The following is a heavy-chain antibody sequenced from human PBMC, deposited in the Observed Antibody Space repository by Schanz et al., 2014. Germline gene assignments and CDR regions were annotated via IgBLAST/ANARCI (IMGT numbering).Heavy chain of an antibody. CDR1: GFTFRSYA. V-gene: IGHV3-30*14. CDR2: ISSDGSKK. J-gene: IGHJ4*02. Sequence: QVQLVESGGGVVQPGKSLRLSCAASGFTFRSYAVHWVRQTPGKGLEWLAVISSDGSKKYYADSVKGRFIISRDNSKNTLFLQMDSLRGDDAAVYYCARDKGGYYPFDYWGQGTLVTVSS. D-gene: IGHD3-3*01. CDR3: ARDKGGYYPFDY.